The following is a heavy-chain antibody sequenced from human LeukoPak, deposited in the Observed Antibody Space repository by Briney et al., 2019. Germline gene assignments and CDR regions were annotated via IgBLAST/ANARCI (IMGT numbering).Heavy chain of an antibody. V-gene: IGHV3-30-3*01. CDR3: ARDAVLWFGEGHYYYGMDV. J-gene: IGHJ6*02. CDR2: ISYDGSNK. Sequence: GGSLRLSCAASGITFSSYAMHWVRQAPGKGLEWVAVISYDGSNKYYADSVKGRFTISRDNSKNTLYLQMNSLRAEDTAVYYCARDAVLWFGEGHYYYGMDVWGQGTTVTVSS. CDR1: GITFSSYA. D-gene: IGHD3-10*01.